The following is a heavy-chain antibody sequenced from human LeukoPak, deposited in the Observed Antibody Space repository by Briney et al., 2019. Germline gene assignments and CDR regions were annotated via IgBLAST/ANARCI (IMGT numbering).Heavy chain of an antibody. CDR1: GGSIGNSNW. V-gene: IGHV4-4*02. D-gene: IGHD5-18*01. J-gene: IGHJ4*02. CDR3: ARGRWIQLWLRNYYFDY. CDR2: IYHSGST. Sequence: PSGTLSLTCAVSGGSIGNSNWWSWVRQTPGKGLEWIGEIYHSGSTNYNPSLKSRVTISVDTSKNQFSLKLSSVTAADTAVYYCARGRWIQLWLRNYYFDYWGQGTLVTVSS.